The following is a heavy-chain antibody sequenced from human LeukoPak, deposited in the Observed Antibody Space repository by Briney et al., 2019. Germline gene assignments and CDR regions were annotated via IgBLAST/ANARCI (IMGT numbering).Heavy chain of an antibody. Sequence: PGGSLRLSCAATGFTFSSYSMNWVRQAPGKGLEWVSSISSSSSYIYYADSVKGRFTISRDNAKNSLYLQMNSLRAEDTAVYYCARDSGTNKRITMIVVVIGAFDIWGQGTMVTVSS. CDR3: ARDSGTNKRITMIVVVIGAFDI. CDR1: GFTFSSYS. V-gene: IGHV3-21*01. CDR2: ISSSSSYI. J-gene: IGHJ3*02. D-gene: IGHD3-22*01.